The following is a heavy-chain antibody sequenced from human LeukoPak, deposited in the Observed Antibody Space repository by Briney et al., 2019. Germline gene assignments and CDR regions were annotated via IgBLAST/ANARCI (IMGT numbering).Heavy chain of an antibody. J-gene: IGHJ4*02. CDR2: ISSSSSYI. Sequence: GGSLRLSCAASGFTFSSYSMNRVRQAPGKGLEWVSSISSSSSYIYYADSVKGRFTISRDNAKNSLYLQMNSLRAEDTAVYYCARCPSYYDILTGYFRSWDYFDYWGQGTLVTVSS. V-gene: IGHV3-21*01. D-gene: IGHD3-9*01. CDR3: ARCPSYYDILTGYFRSWDYFDY. CDR1: GFTFSSYS.